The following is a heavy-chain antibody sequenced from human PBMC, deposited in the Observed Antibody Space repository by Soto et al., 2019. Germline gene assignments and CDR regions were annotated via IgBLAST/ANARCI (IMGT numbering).Heavy chain of an antibody. Sequence: GGSLRLSCAASGFTFSSYGMHWVRQAPGKGLEWVAVISYDGSNKYYADSVKGRFTISRDNSKNTLYLQMNSLRAEDTAVYYCAKDGGELERPLDYWGQGTLVTVSS. J-gene: IGHJ4*02. V-gene: IGHV3-30*18. D-gene: IGHD1-1*01. CDR1: GFTFSSYG. CDR3: AKDGGELERPLDY. CDR2: ISYDGSNK.